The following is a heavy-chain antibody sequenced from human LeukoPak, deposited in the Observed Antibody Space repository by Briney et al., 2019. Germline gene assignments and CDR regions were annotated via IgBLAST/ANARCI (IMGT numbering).Heavy chain of an antibody. CDR1: GGSISSSDW. CDR3: ARFNTGTSWSVSAFDI. D-gene: IGHD2-2*01. Sequence: PSGTLSLTCAVSGGSISSSDWWIWVRQPPGKGLEWIGEIYHRGNINYNPSLESRVTISLDKSKNQFSLTLTSVTAADTAMYFCARFNTGTSWSVSAFDIWGQGTMVTVSS. J-gene: IGHJ3*02. CDR2: IYHRGNI. V-gene: IGHV4-4*02.